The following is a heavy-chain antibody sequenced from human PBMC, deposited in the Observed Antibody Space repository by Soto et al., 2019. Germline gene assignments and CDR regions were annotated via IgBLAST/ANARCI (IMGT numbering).Heavy chain of an antibody. CDR1: GFTFSHYA. D-gene: IGHD2-21*02. Sequence: VQLVESGGGLVQPGGSLTLSCTASGFTFSHYAMSWVRQAPGKGLEWVSAISGSGDSTYYADSVKGRFTISRDNSRNTLYLQVSSLRVEYTAVYYCAKENIVVVTSGHFDNWGQGTLVTVSS. CDR3: AKENIVVVTSGHFDN. J-gene: IGHJ4*02. CDR2: ISGSGDST. V-gene: IGHV3-23*04.